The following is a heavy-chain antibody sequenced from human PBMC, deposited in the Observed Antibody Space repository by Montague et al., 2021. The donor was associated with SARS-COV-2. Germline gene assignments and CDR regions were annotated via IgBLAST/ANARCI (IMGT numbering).Heavy chain of an antibody. Sequence: SETLSLTCTVSGGSISSYYWNWIRQSPGTGLDLIGYVYYSGSTRYSFSLWGRVIISADTSKCQISLRLNSLGAEDTAVYYCAGDRGRFCQFDLWGRGTLVTVS. CDR1: GGSISSYY. D-gene: IGHD1-26*01. CDR3: AGDRGRFCQFDL. CDR2: VYYSGST. V-gene: IGHV4-59*12. J-gene: IGHJ2*01.